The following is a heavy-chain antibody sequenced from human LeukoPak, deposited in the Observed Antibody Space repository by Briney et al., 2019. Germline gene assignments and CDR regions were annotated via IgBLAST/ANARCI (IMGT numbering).Heavy chain of an antibody. Sequence: SETLSLTCAVYGGSFSGYYWSWIRQPPGKGLEWIGEINHSGSTNYNPSLKSRVTISVDTSKNQFSLKLSSVTAADTAVYYCARGSGVTRSPPRCMDVWGQGTTVTVSS. CDR1: GGSFSGYY. V-gene: IGHV4-34*01. D-gene: IGHD4-17*01. CDR2: INHSGST. CDR3: ARGSGVTRSPPRCMDV. J-gene: IGHJ6*02.